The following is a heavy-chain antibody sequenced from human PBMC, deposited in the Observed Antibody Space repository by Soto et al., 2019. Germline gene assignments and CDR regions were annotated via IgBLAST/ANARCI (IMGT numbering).Heavy chain of an antibody. CDR2: ISYDGSNK. Sequence: GGSLRLSCAASGFTFSSYAMHWVRQAPGKGLEWVAVISYDGSNKYYADSVKGRFTISRDNSKNTLYLQMNSLRAEDTAVYYCARDYIIYDILTGYPYYWGQGTLVTVSS. CDR3: ARDYIIYDILTGYPYY. J-gene: IGHJ4*02. D-gene: IGHD3-9*01. CDR1: GFTFSSYA. V-gene: IGHV3-30-3*01.